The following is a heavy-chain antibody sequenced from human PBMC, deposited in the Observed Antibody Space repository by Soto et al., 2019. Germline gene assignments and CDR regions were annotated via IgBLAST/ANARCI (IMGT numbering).Heavy chain of an antibody. CDR3: ASRPSGVKYYGVFDY. Sequence: PGGSLRLSCAASGFTFSSHWMSWIRQAPGKGPEWVANIKQDGSEKNYVDSVKGRFTISRDNARNSLFLQMSSLRVEDTAVYFCASRPSGVKYYGVFDYWGQGTVVTVSS. D-gene: IGHD3-3*01. CDR1: GFTFSSHW. J-gene: IGHJ4*02. V-gene: IGHV3-7*03. CDR2: IKQDGSEK.